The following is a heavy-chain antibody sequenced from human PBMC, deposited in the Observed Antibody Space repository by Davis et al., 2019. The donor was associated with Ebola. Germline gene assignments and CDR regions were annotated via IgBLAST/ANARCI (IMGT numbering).Heavy chain of an antibody. CDR1: GYTLTELS. V-gene: IGHV1-24*01. CDR3: AARFLDQGGMDV. CDR2: FDPEDGET. J-gene: IGHJ6*04. D-gene: IGHD3/OR15-3a*01. Sequence: ASVKVSCKVSGYTLTELSMHWVRQAPGKGLEWMGGFDPEDGETIYAQKFQGRVTMTEDTSTDTAYMELGSLRSEDTAVYYCAARFLDQGGMDVWGKGTTVTVSS.